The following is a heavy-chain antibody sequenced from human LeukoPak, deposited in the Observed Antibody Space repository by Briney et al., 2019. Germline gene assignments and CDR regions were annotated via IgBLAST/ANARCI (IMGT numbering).Heavy chain of an antibody. V-gene: IGHV3-23*01. CDR3: ASGLYGGLFDN. Sequence: GGSLRLSCVMSGFTFSNYAMNWVRQAPGKVLEWISDISTNSGSTYHIESVRGRFTISRDNSKNTLYLQMNSLRADDTAVYYCASGLYGGLFDNWGQGTLVTVSS. CDR1: GFTFSNYA. CDR2: ISTNSGST. J-gene: IGHJ4*02. D-gene: IGHD4/OR15-4a*01.